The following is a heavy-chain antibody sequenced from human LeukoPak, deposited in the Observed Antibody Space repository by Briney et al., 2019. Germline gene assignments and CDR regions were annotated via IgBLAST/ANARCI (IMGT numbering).Heavy chain of an antibody. CDR1: GFTFSNYW. D-gene: IGHD3-10*01. J-gene: IGHJ4*02. V-gene: IGHV3-7*03. Sequence: GGSLRLSCAASGFTFSNYWMSWVRQAPGKGLEWVANIKKDGSEKYYVDSVKGRFTISRDNAKNSMYLQMNSLRAEDTAVYYCAKGFNPADFDYWGQGTLVTVSS. CDR3: AKGFNPADFDY. CDR2: IKKDGSEK.